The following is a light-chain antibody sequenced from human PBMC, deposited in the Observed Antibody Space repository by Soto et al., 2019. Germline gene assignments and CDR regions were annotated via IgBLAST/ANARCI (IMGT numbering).Light chain of an antibody. V-gene: IGLV1-47*02. CDR2: SNN. CDR1: SSNIGGNY. Sequence: QSVLTQPPSASGTPGQRVTISCSGSSSNIGGNYVYWYQQLPGTAPKLLIYSNNHRPSGVPDRFSGSKSGTSASLVISGLRSEDEAHYYCAAWDDSLSRAVFGGGTQLTVL. CDR3: AAWDDSLSRAV. J-gene: IGLJ7*01.